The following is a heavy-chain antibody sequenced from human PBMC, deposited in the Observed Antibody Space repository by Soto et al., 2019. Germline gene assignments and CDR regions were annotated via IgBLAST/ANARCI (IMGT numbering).Heavy chain of an antibody. CDR3: AREGAGFDY. V-gene: IGHV4-61*01. D-gene: IGHD6-19*01. CDR1: GDSVTSGSHY. J-gene: IGHJ4*02. Sequence: SETLSLTCTVSGDSVTSGSHYWSWIRQPPGKGLEYIGYIFYSENTSYHPSLKSRVTISVDTSKNQFSLKLSSVTAADTAVYYCAREGAGFDYWGQGTLVTVSS. CDR2: IFYSENT.